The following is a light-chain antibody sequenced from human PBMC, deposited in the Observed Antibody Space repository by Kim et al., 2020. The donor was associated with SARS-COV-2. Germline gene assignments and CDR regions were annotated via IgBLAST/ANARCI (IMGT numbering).Light chain of an antibody. V-gene: IGLV3-19*01. J-gene: IGLJ2*01. Sequence: SSELTQDPAVSVALGQTVRITCPGDSLRSFYASWYQQKPGLAPVLVIYGKNNRPSGIPDRFSGSYSGNTASLTITAAQAEDEADYYCTSRESNSYHLVFG. CDR3: TSRESNSYHLV. CDR2: GKN. CDR1: SLRSFY.